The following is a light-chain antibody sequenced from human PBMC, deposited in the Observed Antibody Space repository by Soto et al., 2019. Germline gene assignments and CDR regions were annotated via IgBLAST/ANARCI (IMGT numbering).Light chain of an antibody. J-gene: IGKJ4*01. CDR1: QGVRYW. Sequence: DIQMTQSPSSVSASVGDRVTITCRASQGVRYWLAWYQQKPGRAPKMLITGASSLQPGVPSRFSGSGSGTDFTLTIISLQPEDFATYYCQQAYSFPPTFGGGTKVEI. V-gene: IGKV1-12*01. CDR2: GAS. CDR3: QQAYSFPPT.